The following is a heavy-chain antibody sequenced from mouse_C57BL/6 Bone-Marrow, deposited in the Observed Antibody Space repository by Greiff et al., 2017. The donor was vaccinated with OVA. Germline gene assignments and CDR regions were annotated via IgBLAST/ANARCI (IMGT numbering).Heavy chain of an antibody. D-gene: IGHD1-1*01. CDR1: GYAFSSSW. Sequence: VQLQESGPELVKPGASVKISCKASGYAFSSSWMNWVKQRPGKGLEGIGRIYPGDGDTNYNGKFKGKATLTADKSSSTAYMQLSSLTSEDSAVYFGARYYGSSYGFYFDYWGQGTTLTVSS. J-gene: IGHJ2*01. V-gene: IGHV1-82*01. CDR3: ARYYGSSYGFYFDY. CDR2: IYPGDGDT.